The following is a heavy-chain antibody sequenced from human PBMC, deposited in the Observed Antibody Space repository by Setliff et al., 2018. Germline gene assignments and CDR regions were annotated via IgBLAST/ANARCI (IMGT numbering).Heavy chain of an antibody. D-gene: IGHD2-2*01. CDR3: RLAHCNTTSCEEALDF. CDR2: ISHSGSA. Sequence: SETLSLTCAVYGGSFSTYFWSWIRQPPGKGLEWIGVISHSGSANYNPSLKSRVTMSVDTSKNQFSLNLNSVTAADTAVYYFRLAHCNTTSCEEALDFWSQGTLVTVSS. J-gene: IGHJ4*02. CDR1: GGSFSTYF. V-gene: IGHV4-34*01.